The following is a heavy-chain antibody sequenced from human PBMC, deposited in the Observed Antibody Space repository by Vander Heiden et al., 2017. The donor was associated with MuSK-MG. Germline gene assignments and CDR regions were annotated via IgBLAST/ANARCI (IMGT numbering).Heavy chain of an antibody. CDR3: ARSGYYDILTGYQPLDY. Sequence: QVQLQESGPGLVKPSGTLSLTCAVSGGSISSSNWWSWVRQPPGKGLEWIGEIYHSGSTNYNPSLKSRVTISVDKSKNQFSLKLSSVTAADTAVYYCARSGYYDILTGYQPLDYWGQGTLVTVSS. V-gene: IGHV4-4*02. J-gene: IGHJ4*02. CDR1: GGSISSSNW. D-gene: IGHD3-9*01. CDR2: IYHSGST.